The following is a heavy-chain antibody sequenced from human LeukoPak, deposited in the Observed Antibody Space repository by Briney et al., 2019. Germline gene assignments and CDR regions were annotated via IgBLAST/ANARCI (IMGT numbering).Heavy chain of an antibody. D-gene: IGHD3-3*01. Sequence: SVKVSCKASGGTFSSYAISWVRQAPGQGLEWMGGIIPIFGTASYAQKFQGRVTITADESTSTAYMELSSLRSEDTAVYYCTYYDFWSGPESYYYYMDVWGKGTTVTVSS. CDR1: GGTFSSYA. J-gene: IGHJ6*03. V-gene: IGHV1-69*13. CDR3: TYYDFWSGPESYYYYMDV. CDR2: IIPIFGTA.